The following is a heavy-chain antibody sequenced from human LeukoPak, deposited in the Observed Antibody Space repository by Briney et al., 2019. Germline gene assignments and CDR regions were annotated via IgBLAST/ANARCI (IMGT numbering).Heavy chain of an antibody. D-gene: IGHD3-16*01. CDR3: GRASMGEWYYYGMDV. Sequence: GGPLRLFCTASVFPFSSYWMSWVRQAPGKGLEWVANIKQDGGEKFYVDSEKGRFPIYRDNAKNSLYPHKNSVRAEDKAVYYGGRASMGEWYYYGMDVWGQGTTVTVSS. V-gene: IGHV3-7*04. J-gene: IGHJ6*02. CDR1: VFPFSSYW. CDR2: IKQDGGEK.